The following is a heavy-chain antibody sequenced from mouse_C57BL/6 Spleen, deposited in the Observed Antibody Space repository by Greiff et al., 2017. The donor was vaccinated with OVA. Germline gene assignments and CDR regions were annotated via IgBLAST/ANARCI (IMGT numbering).Heavy chain of an antibody. D-gene: IGHD1-3*01. CDR1: GYAFSSSW. J-gene: IGHJ2*01. CDR3: ARGSGFPDY. CDR2: IYPGDGDP. Sequence: QVQLQQSGPELVKPGASVKISCKASGYAFSSSWMNWVKQRPGKGLEWIGRIYPGDGDPNYNGKFKGKATLTADKSSSTAYMRLSSLTSENSAVYFCARGSGFPDYWGQGTTLTVSS. V-gene: IGHV1-82*01.